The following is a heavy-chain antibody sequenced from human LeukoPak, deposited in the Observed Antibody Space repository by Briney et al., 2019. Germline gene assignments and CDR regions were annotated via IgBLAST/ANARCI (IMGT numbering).Heavy chain of an antibody. CDR2: IYHTGRT. J-gene: IGHJ5*02. V-gene: IGHV4-38-2*02. CDR3: ARDRGHWVDP. CDR1: NYSISSGYY. Sequence: SETLSLTCTVSNYSISSGYYWGWIRQPPGKGLEWIGSIYHTGRTYYDPSLTSRVTISLDTSRNQFSLKLSSVTAADTAVYYCARDRGHWVDPWGQGTLVTVSS. D-gene: IGHD3-10*01.